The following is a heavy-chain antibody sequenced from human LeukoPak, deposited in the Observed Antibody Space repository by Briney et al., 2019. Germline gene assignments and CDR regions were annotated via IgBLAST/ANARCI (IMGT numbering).Heavy chain of an antibody. CDR3: AREPVTNYMDV. Sequence: ASVKVSCKASGGTFSSYAISWVRQAPGQGPEWMGWINPNSGGTKFAQNFRVRVTLTRDMSISTAYMELTSLRSDDSAVYCCAREPVTNYMDVWGQGTTVTVSS. V-gene: IGHV1-2*02. CDR1: GGTFSSYA. CDR2: INPNSGGT. J-gene: IGHJ6*02. D-gene: IGHD4-11*01.